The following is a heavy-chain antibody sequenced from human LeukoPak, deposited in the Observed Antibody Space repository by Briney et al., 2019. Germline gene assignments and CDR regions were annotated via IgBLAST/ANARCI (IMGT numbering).Heavy chain of an antibody. V-gene: IGHV4-34*01. D-gene: IGHD6-19*01. CDR2: INHSGST. J-gene: IGHJ4*02. CDR1: GGSFSGHY. Sequence: SETLSLTCAVYGGSFSGHYWSWIRQPPGKGLEWIGEINHSGSTNYNPSLKSRVTISVDTSKNQFSLKLSSVTAADTAVYYCARTSFKYSSGWYRGVYFDYWGQGTLVTVSS. CDR3: ARTSFKYSSGWYRGVYFDY.